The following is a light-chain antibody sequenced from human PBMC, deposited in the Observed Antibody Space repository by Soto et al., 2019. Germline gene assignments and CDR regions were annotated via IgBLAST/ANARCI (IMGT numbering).Light chain of an antibody. CDR2: EVN. Sequence: QSALTQPPSASGSPGQSVTISCTGTSSDVSAYNYVSWYQQHPGKAPRLMIYEVNKRPSGVPDRFSGSKSGNTASLTVSGLQADDEADYYCASYAGSDTVLFGGGTKLTVL. J-gene: IGLJ2*01. CDR3: ASYAGSDTVL. V-gene: IGLV2-8*01. CDR1: SSDVSAYNY.